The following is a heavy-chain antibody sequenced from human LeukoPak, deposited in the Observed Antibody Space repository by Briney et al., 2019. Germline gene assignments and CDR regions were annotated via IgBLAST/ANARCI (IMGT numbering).Heavy chain of an antibody. D-gene: IGHD2-15*01. CDR2: INHSGSA. Sequence: SETLSLTCAVYGGSFSGYYWSWIRQPPGKGLEWIGEINHSGSANYNPSLKSRVTISVDTSKNQFSLKLSSVTAADTAVYYCARGYIVVVVAATDSFYDYWGQGTLVTVSS. V-gene: IGHV4-34*01. J-gene: IGHJ4*02. CDR1: GGSFSGYY. CDR3: ARGYIVVVVAATDSFYDY.